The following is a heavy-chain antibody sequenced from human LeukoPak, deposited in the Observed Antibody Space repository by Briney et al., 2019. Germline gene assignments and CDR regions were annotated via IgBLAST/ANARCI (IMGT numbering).Heavy chain of an antibody. CDR1: GFTFSSYS. Sequence: GGSLRLSCAASGFTFSSYSMNWVRQAPGKGLEWVSSIYSTTTYIYYADSVKGRLSISRDNAKNSLYLQMNSLRAEDTAVYYCAREGGLRLTTRYFDYWGQGTLVTVSS. J-gene: IGHJ4*02. V-gene: IGHV3-21*01. D-gene: IGHD4-17*01. CDR2: IYSTTTYI. CDR3: AREGGLRLTTRYFDY.